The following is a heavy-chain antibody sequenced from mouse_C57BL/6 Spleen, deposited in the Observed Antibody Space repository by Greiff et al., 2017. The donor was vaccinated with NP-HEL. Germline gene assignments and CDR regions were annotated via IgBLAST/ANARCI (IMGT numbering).Heavy chain of an antibody. J-gene: IGHJ4*01. V-gene: IGHV2-2*01. CDR2: IWRGGST. D-gene: IGHD1-1*01. CDR1: GFSLTSYG. Sequence: QVQLQQSGPGLVQPSQSLSITCTVSGFSLTSYGVHWVRQSPGKGLEWLGVIWRGGSTDYNAAFISRLSISKDNSKSQVFFKMNRLQADDTAIYYCARAFITTVVNAMDYWGQGTSVTVSS. CDR3: ARAFITTVVNAMDY.